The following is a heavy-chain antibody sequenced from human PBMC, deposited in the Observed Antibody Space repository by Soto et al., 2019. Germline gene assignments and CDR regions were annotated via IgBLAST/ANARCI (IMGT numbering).Heavy chain of an antibody. J-gene: IGHJ4*02. V-gene: IGHV1-3*01. Sequence: GASVKVSCKASGYTFTSYDMHWVRQAPGQRLEWMGWINAGNGNTKYSQKFQGIVTMTRNTSISTAYMELSSLRSEDTAVYYCARTLYGDNVDYWGQGTLVTVSS. D-gene: IGHD4-17*01. CDR3: ARTLYGDNVDY. CDR2: INAGNGNT. CDR1: GYTFTSYD.